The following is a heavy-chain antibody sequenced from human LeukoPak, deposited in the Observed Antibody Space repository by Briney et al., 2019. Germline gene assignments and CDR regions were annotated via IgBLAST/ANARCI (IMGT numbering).Heavy chain of an antibody. D-gene: IGHD1-26*01. CDR3: AREGNSGSYFKGEDFDY. V-gene: IGHV4-39*07. Sequence: PSETLSLTCTVSGGSISSSSYYWGWIRQPPGKGLEWIGSIYYSGSTYYNPSLKSRVTISVDTSKNQFSLKLSSVTAADTAVYYCAREGNSGSYFKGEDFDYWGQGTLVTVSS. CDR2: IYYSGST. J-gene: IGHJ4*02. CDR1: GGSISSSSYY.